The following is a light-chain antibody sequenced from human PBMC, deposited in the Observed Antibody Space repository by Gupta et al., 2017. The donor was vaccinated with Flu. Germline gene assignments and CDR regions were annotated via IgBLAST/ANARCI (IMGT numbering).Light chain of an antibody. Sequence: DIQMTQSPSSLSASVGDRVTITCRASQSISSYLNWYQQKPGKAPKLLIYAASSLQSGVPSMFSGSGSGTDFTLTISRLQPEDFATYYCQQRASTPMTFGQGTKVEIK. V-gene: IGKV1-39*01. CDR2: AAS. CDR1: QSISSY. J-gene: IGKJ1*01. CDR3: QQRASTPMT.